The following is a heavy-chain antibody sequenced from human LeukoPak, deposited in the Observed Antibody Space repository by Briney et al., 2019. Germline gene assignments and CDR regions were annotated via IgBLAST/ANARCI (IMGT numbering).Heavy chain of an antibody. CDR1: GFTFINYA. J-gene: IGHJ2*01. CDR3: ARNLPGNYFDL. CDR2: IGTSADT. V-gene: IGHV3-23*01. Sequence: GGSLRLSCAASGFTFINYAMSWVRQAPGKGLEWVSIIGTSADTYYADSVKGRFTISRDNPKDTQYLQMNSLRAEDTAICYCARNLPGNYFDLWGRGTVVTVCS.